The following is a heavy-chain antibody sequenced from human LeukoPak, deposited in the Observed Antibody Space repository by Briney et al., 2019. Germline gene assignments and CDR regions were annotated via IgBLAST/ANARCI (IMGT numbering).Heavy chain of an antibody. J-gene: IGHJ4*02. D-gene: IGHD4-17*01. Sequence: GGSLRLSCAASGFTFSSYAMSWVRQAPGKGLEWVSAITGSGGSTYYADSVKGQFTISRDNSNNTLYLQINMLRAEDTAVDYCAKDRRKPPVTTLDYWGQGNLVPVSS. V-gene: IGHV3-23*01. CDR3: AKDRRKPPVTTLDY. CDR2: ITGSGGST. CDR1: GFTFSSYA.